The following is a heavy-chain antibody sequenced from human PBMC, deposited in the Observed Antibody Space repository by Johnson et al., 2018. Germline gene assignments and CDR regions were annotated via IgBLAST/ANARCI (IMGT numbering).Heavy chain of an antibody. D-gene: IGHD3-22*01. CDR1: GFTFGDYA. CDR3: TRVRGIVVVSEWDAFDI. J-gene: IGHJ3*02. V-gene: IGHV3-49*03. Sequence: VQLVQSGGGLIQPGGSLRLSCTASGFTFGDYAMSWFRQAPGKGLEWVGFIRSKAYGGTTEYAASVKGRSTISRDDSKSIAYLQRNSLKTEDTAVYYYTRVRGIVVVSEWDAFDIWGQGTMVTVSS. CDR2: IRSKAYGGTT.